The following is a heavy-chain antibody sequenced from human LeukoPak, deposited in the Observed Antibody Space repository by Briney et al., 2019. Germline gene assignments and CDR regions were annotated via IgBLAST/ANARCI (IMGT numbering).Heavy chain of an antibody. V-gene: IGHV4-30-4*01. CDR3: ARDRIIVAGTFLDL. D-gene: IGHD6-19*01. CDR1: GGSVSSDDYY. Sequence: SQTLSLTCTGSGGSVSSDDYYWRWTRQPPGKGLEWIGYSYHNGNSYYNPSRKSRLTLSVDTSQNQFSLQVTSVTAADTAVYYCARDRIIVAGTFLDLLGRGTLVTVSS. J-gene: IGHJ2*01. CDR2: SYHNGNS.